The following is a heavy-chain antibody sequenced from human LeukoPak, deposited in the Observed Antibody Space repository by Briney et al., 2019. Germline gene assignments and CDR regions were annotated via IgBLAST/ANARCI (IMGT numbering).Heavy chain of an antibody. J-gene: IGHJ5*02. CDR2: INHSGST. CDR3: ARYGSGNWFDP. V-gene: IGHV4-34*01. CDR1: GGSFSGYY. Sequence: PSETLSLTCAVYGGSFSGYYWSWIRQPPGKGLEWIGEINHSGSTNNNPSLKSRVTISVDTSKNQFSLKLSSVTAADAAVYYCARYGSGNWFDPWSQGTLVTVSS. D-gene: IGHD3-10*01.